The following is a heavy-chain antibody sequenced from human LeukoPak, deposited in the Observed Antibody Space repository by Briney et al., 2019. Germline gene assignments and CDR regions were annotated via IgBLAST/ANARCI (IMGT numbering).Heavy chain of an antibody. J-gene: IGHJ4*02. CDR1: GGTFSSYH. CDR2: IIPFFDLA. Sequence: SVKVSCKASGGTFSSYHISWVRQAPGQGLEWMGRIIPFFDLANYAQKFQGRVSITADKSTSTAYMELSSLRSEDTAVYYCARGLGSGLSYYFDYWGQGTLVTVSS. V-gene: IGHV1-69*02. CDR3: ARGLGSGLSYYFDY. D-gene: IGHD6-19*01.